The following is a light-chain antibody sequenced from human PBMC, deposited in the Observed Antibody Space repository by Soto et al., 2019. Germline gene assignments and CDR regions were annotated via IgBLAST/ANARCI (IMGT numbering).Light chain of an antibody. J-gene: IGKJ4*01. CDR3: QQTSSFPLT. CDR2: KAS. CDR1: QGISSW. V-gene: IGKV1-12*01. Sequence: IQMTQSPFSVSASLGDRVTITCRASQGISSWLAWYQQKPGKSPTLLIYKASNLQTGVPSRFSGSGSGTDLTLTISSLQPEDFATYYCQQTSSFPLTFGGGTKVDIX.